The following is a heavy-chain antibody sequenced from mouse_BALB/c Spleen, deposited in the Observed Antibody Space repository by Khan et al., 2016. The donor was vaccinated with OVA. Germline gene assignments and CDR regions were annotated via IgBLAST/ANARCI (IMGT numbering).Heavy chain of an antibody. D-gene: IGHD1-2*01. CDR3: ARCPLLRQSAVAY. J-gene: IGHJ3*01. CDR1: GYTFTSYW. CDR2: ITPSTGYS. V-gene: IGHV1-7*01. Sequence: VQLQQSGAELAKPGASVKMSCKASGYTFTSYWIHWVKQRPGQGVDWIGYITPSTGYSDYNQKFKDKATLTADRSSSTVYMQMSSLTSEDSAVYYCARCPLLRQSAVAYWGQGTLVTVSA.